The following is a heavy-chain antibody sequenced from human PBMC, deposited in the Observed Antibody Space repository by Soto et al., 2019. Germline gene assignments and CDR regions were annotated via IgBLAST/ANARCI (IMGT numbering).Heavy chain of an antibody. CDR3: ARHEGGLKNWFDP. Sequence: EVQLVQSGAEVKKPGESLRISCKGSGYSFTVYWISWVRQMPGKGLEWMGRIDPSDSYTNYSPSFQGHVTISADKSISAAYLQWSSLKASDTAMYYCARHEGGLKNWFDPWRQGTLVTVSS. CDR2: IDPSDSYT. CDR1: GYSFTVYW. J-gene: IGHJ5*02. D-gene: IGHD3-16*01. V-gene: IGHV5-10-1*01.